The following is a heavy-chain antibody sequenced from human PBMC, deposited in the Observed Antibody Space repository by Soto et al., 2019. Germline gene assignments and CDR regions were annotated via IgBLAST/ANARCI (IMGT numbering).Heavy chain of an antibody. CDR2: IYWDDDK. D-gene: IGHD2-15*01. V-gene: IGHV2-5*02. CDR3: AQTYCSVGSCYSDYCDY. CDR1: GFSLSTSGVG. Sequence: QITLKESGPTLVKPTQTLTLTCTFSGFSLSTSGVGVGWIRQPPGKALEWLALIYWDDDKRYSPSLKSRLTTTKDTSKNQVVLTRTNMDPVDTATYCCAQTYCSVGSCYSDYCDYWGQGTLVTVSS. J-gene: IGHJ4*02.